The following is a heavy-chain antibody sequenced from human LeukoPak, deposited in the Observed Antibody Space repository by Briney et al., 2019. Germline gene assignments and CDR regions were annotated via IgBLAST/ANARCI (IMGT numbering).Heavy chain of an antibody. CDR1: GGSISSGGYF. CDR2: IYYSGST. D-gene: IGHD3-22*01. J-gene: IGHJ4*01. CDR3: ARHRDYYDS. Sequence: NTSQTLSLTCTVSGGSISSGGYFWSWIRQHPGKGLEWIGYIYYSGSTNYNPSLKSRVTISVDTSKNQFSLNLTSVTAADTALYFCARHRDYYDSWGHGTLVTVSS. V-gene: IGHV4-61*08.